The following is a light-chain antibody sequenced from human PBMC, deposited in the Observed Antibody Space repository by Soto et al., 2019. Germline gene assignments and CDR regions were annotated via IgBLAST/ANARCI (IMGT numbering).Light chain of an antibody. CDR3: QQTYKTPTT. CDR2: AAS. J-gene: IGKJ2*01. V-gene: IGKV1-39*01. Sequence: DIQMTQSPSSLSASVGDRVTITCRASQRVNNYLNWYQQKPGQAPKVLIYAASSLRSGVPSRFSGSGSGTDFTLTISSLQPEDFATDYCQQTYKTPTTFGQGTNLEIK. CDR1: QRVNNY.